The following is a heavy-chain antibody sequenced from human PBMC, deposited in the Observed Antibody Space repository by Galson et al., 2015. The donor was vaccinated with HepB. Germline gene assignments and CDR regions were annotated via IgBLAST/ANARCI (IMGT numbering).Heavy chain of an antibody. Sequence: SVKVSCKASGGTFSSYTISWVRQAPGQGLEWMGRIIPILGIANYAQKFQGRVTITADKSTSTAYMELSSLRSEDTAMYYCARVGERSSSGWSIFDYWGQGTLVTVSS. V-gene: IGHV1-69*02. CDR1: GGTFSSYT. J-gene: IGHJ4*02. CDR3: ARVGERSSSGWSIFDY. CDR2: IIPILGIA. D-gene: IGHD6-19*01.